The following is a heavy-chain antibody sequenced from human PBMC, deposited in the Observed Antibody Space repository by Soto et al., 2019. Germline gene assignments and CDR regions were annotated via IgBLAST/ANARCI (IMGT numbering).Heavy chain of an antibody. D-gene: IGHD3-3*01. V-gene: IGHV3-30*18. Sequence: GGSLRLSCAASGFTFSSYGMHWVRQAPGKGLEWVAVISYDGSNKYYADSVKGRFTISRDNSKNTLYLQMNSLRAEDTAVYYCAKGTGGLRFLEWFTGLHYFDYWGQGT. CDR1: GFTFSSYG. CDR2: ISYDGSNK. CDR3: AKGTGGLRFLEWFTGLHYFDY. J-gene: IGHJ4*02.